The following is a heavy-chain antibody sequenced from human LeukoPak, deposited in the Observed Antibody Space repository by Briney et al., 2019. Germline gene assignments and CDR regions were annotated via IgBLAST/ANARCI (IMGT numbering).Heavy chain of an antibody. J-gene: IGHJ5*02. CDR1: GFTFSSYG. Sequence: HGGSLRLSCAASGFTFSSYGMHWVRQAPGKGLEWVAFIRYDGSNKYYADSVKGRLTISRDNSKNTLYLQMNSLRAEDTAVYYCAKGDKMAIWRRTYNWFDPWGQGTLVIVSS. CDR2: IRYDGSNK. D-gene: IGHD5-24*01. V-gene: IGHV3-30*02. CDR3: AKGDKMAIWRRTYNWFDP.